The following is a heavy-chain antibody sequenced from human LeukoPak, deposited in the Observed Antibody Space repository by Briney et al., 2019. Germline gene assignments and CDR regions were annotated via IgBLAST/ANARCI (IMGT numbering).Heavy chain of an antibody. J-gene: IGHJ6*03. D-gene: IGHD2-2*01. CDR2: IIPIFGTA. CDR1: GGTSSSYA. Sequence: SVKVSCKASGGTSSSYAISWVRQAPGQGLEWMGGIIPIFGTANYAQKFQGRVTITADESTSTAYMELSSLRSEDTAVYYCASLGCSSTSCQYYYYMDVWGKGTTVTVSS. V-gene: IGHV1-69*13. CDR3: ASLGCSSTSCQYYYYMDV.